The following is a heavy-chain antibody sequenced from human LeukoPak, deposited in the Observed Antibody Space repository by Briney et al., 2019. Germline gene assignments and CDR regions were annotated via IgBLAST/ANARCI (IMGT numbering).Heavy chain of an antibody. J-gene: IGHJ4*02. V-gene: IGHV3-23*01. CDR1: GFTFSSYA. Sequence: QPGGSLRLSCAASGFTFSSYAMTRVRQAPGKGLEWVSTISGVGDSTYYANAVKGRFTISRDNSKNTLYLQMNSLRAEDTAIYYCAKSRYSSGWDYLDYWGQGTLVTVSS. D-gene: IGHD6-19*01. CDR2: ISGVGDST. CDR3: AKSRYSSGWDYLDY.